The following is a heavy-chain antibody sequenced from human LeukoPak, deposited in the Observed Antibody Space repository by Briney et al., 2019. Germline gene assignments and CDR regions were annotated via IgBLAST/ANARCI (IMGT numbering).Heavy chain of an antibody. V-gene: IGHV3-11*04. Sequence: KPGGSLRLSCAASGFTFSDYYMSWIRQAPGKGLEGVSYISSSGSTIYYADSVKGRFTSSRDNAKNSLFLQMNSLRAEATAVYYCARGRGAYMATVMGYFDFWGQGTLVTVSS. CDR1: GFTFSDYY. D-gene: IGHD5-24*01. J-gene: IGHJ4*03. CDR2: ISSSGSTI. CDR3: ARGRGAYMATVMGYFDF.